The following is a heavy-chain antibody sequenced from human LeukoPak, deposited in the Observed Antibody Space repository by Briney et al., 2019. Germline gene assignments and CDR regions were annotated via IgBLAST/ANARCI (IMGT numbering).Heavy chain of an antibody. D-gene: IGHD3-16*02. Sequence: GASVKVSCKASGYTFTSYGISWVRQARGQGLEWMGWISAYDGNTNYAQKLQGRVTMTTDTSTSTAYMELRSLRSDDTAVYYCARDQAITFGGVIVNPYYFDYWGQGTLVTVSS. J-gene: IGHJ4*02. CDR1: GYTFTSYG. CDR2: ISAYDGNT. V-gene: IGHV1-18*01. CDR3: ARDQAITFGGVIVNPYYFDY.